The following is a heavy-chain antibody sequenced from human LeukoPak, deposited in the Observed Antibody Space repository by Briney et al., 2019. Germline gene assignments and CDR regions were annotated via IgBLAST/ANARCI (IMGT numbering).Heavy chain of an antibody. V-gene: IGHV3-21*01. CDR3: FVRAVGSRDY. J-gene: IGHJ4*02. D-gene: IGHD3-10*02. CDR2: INGNSNYI. Sequence: PGGSLRLSCAASGFTFSTYTMNWVRQAPGKGLEWVSSINGNSNYIHYADSVKGRFTISRDNAKSSLYLQMNSLRADDTAVYYCFVRAVGSRDYWGQGTLVTVSS. CDR1: GFTFSTYT.